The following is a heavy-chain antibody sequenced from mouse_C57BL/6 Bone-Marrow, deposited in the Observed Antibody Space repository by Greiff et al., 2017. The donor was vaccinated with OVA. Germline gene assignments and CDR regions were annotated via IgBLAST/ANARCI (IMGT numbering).Heavy chain of an antibody. D-gene: IGHD2-4*01. CDR2: ILPGSGST. J-gene: IGHJ3*01. Sequence: QVQLQQSGAELMKPGASVKLSCKATGYTFTGYWIEWVKQRPGHGLEWIGEILPGSGSTNYNEKFKGKATVTADTSSNTAYMQLSSLTTEDSAIYYCAIPLYDYDEDWFAYWGQGTLVTVSA. CDR3: AIPLYDYDEDWFAY. V-gene: IGHV1-9*01. CDR1: GYTFTGYW.